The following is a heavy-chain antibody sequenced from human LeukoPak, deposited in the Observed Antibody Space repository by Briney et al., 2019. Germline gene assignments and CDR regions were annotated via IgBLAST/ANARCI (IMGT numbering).Heavy chain of an antibody. CDR2: ISGSGGST. V-gene: IGHV3-23*01. J-gene: IGHJ4*02. CDR3: AKDFVVAGMG. CDR1: GFTFNDYA. Sequence: GGSLRLSCAASGFTFNDYAMSWVRRAPGKGLEWVSAISGSGGSTYYAACVRGRFTISRDNSNNTLYLQMNSLRAEDTAVYFCAKDFVVAGMGWGQGTLVTVSS. D-gene: IGHD6-19*01.